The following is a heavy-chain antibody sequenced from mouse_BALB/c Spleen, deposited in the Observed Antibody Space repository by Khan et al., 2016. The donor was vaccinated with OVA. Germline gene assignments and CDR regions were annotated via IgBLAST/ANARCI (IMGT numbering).Heavy chain of an antibody. CDR3: AGNRGPGYFDY. Sequence: QVQLKQSGPGLVAPSQSLSITCTVSGFSLTNYGVHWVRQPPGKGLEWLGVIWAGGSTNYNSALMSRLSISKDNSTSQVFLKMNSLQTDDTAVYFCAGNRGPGYFDYWGQGTTLTVSS. J-gene: IGHJ2*01. D-gene: IGHD3-3*01. CDR1: GFSLTNYG. CDR2: IWAGGST. V-gene: IGHV2-9*02.